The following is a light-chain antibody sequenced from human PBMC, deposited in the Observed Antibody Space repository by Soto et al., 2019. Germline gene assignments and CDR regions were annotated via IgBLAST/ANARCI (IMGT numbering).Light chain of an antibody. Sequence: EIVLTQSPATLSLSPGDRATLSCRASQSVSNFLAWYQQKPGQAPRLLIYDASNRATGIPARFSGSGSGTDFTLTISSLEPEDFAVYYCQQRSIWPPWTFGQGTRLEIK. CDR1: QSVSNF. CDR2: DAS. V-gene: IGKV3-11*01. J-gene: IGKJ5*01. CDR3: QQRSIWPPWT.